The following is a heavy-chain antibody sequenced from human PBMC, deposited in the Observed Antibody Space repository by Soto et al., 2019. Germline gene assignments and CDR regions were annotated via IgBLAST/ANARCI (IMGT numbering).Heavy chain of an antibody. CDR2: IYYTGNN. CDR3: AREPKQNYDSSPWNGGFDS. Sequence: QVHLQESGPGLVKPSQTLSLSCTVSGDSISSPHYYWTWIRQPPGKGLAWVGYIYYTGNNFYNPALKSWVAISVDPSTNQFSLKLASVTDADTAVYFCAREPKQNYDSSPWNGGFDSWGPGTLVTVSS. J-gene: IGHJ4*02. CDR1: GDSISSPHYY. D-gene: IGHD3-22*01. V-gene: IGHV4-30-4*01.